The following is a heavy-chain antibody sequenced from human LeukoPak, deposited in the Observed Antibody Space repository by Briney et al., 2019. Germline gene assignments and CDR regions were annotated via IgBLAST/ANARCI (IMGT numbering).Heavy chain of an antibody. J-gene: IGHJ4*02. Sequence: SETLSLICTVSGGSISSHYWSWVRQPPGKGLGWIGYIYYSGSTYYNPSLKSRVTISVDTSKNLFSLKLSSVTAADTAVYYCAKVQRPLDGADYWGQGTVVTVSS. CDR1: GGSISSHY. V-gene: IGHV4-59*11. CDR2: IYYSGST. CDR3: AKVQRPLDGADY. D-gene: IGHD1-1*01.